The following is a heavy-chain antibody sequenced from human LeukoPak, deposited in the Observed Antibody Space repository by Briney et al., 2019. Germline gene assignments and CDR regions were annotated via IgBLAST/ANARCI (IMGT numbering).Heavy chain of an antibody. V-gene: IGHV4-39*01. Sequence: PSETLSLTCIVSGDSISNSGWSWGWIRQPPGKGLEWIGTMPYDENVADNEIPSYNPSLKSRVSISADPSKNQLSLKVNSVTAADTASYYCARLTLTGVGGRGWFDAWGKGTLVIVSS. CDR3: ARLTLTGVGGRGWFDA. CDR2: MPYDENVADNEIP. CDR1: GDSISNSGWS. J-gene: IGHJ5*02. D-gene: IGHD3-3*01.